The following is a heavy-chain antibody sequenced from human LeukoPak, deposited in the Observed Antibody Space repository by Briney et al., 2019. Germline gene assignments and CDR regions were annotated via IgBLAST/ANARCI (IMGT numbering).Heavy chain of an antibody. J-gene: IGHJ5*02. CDR3: ARARGYSGIRAGFDP. CDR1: GFTFSSYW. CDR2: INSDGSST. V-gene: IGHV3-74*01. D-gene: IGHD5-12*01. Sequence: RAGGSLRLSCAASGFTFSSYWMHWVRQAPGKGLVWVSRINSDGSSTSYADSVKGRFTISRDNSKNTLYLQMNSLRAEDTAVYYCARARGYSGIRAGFDPWGQGTLVTVSS.